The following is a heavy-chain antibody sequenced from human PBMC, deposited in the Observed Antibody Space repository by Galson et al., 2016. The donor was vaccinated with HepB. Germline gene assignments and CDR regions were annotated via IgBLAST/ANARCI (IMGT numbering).Heavy chain of an antibody. CDR3: ARNPNTAATGTWG. D-gene: IGHD6-13*01. CDR2: IYSGGAT. CDR1: GFSVRNNY. Sequence: SLRLSCAASGFSVRNNYMIWVRQAPGKGLEWVSSIYSGGATHYADFVKGRFNISIDSSKNTLYLQMNSLRAADTAVYFCARNPNTAATGTWGWGQGTLVTVSS. V-gene: IGHV3-53*01. J-gene: IGHJ4*02.